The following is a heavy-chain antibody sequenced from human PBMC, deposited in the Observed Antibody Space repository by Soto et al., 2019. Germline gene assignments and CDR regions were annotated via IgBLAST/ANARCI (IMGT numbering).Heavy chain of an antibody. CDR3: ARDFGEVGSTAAFAI. V-gene: IGHV3-74*01. Sequence: PGGSLRLSCAASGFSFSSFWMHWARQAPGKGLVWVAHIHNDGSRTSYADSVKGRFTISRDNAKNTLYLQMNSLRAEDTAMYYCARDFGEVGSTAAFAIWGHGTMVTVSS. D-gene: IGHD1-26*01. CDR1: GFSFSSFW. CDR2: IHNDGSRT. J-gene: IGHJ3*02.